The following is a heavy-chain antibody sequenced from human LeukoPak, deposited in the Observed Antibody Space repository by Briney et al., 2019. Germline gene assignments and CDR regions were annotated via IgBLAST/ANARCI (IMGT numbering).Heavy chain of an antibody. CDR2: IYYSETT. J-gene: IGHJ4*02. D-gene: IGHD6-13*01. V-gene: IGHV4-59*01. CDR3: ARGVYIAAAQYGY. CDR1: GGSISSYY. Sequence: SETLSLTCTVSGGSISSYYWSWLRQPPGKGLEWIGHIYYSETTNYNPSLKSRVTISVDTPKNQFSLKLSSVTAADTAVYYCARGVYIAAAQYGYWGQGTLVTVSS.